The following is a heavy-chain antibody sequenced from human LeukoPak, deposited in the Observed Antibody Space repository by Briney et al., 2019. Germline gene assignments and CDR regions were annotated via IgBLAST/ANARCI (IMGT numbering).Heavy chain of an antibody. D-gene: IGHD1-26*01. V-gene: IGHV1-2*06. CDR2: INADRGGP. Sequence: ASVKVSCKASVYTFSGYFINWVRQAAGQLLEWMVRINADRGGPEYPPNFQGRVTMTRDTSTSTASMELSRLTSDDTAVYYCARDLSSTPNWELDYWGQGSLVTVSS. CDR1: VYTFSGYF. J-gene: IGHJ4*02. CDR3: ARDLSSTPNWELDY.